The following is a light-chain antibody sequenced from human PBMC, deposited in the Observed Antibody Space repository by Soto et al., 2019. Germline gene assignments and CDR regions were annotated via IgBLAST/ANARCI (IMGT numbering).Light chain of an antibody. Sequence: DIQMTQSPSSLSASIGDRFTITCRASQTVSTFLHWYQHKPGKAPTVLIYVATTLQSGVPSRFSGSGSGTDFTLTISSLQPEDSATYYCQQSYSTPITFGQGTRLEI. J-gene: IGKJ5*01. V-gene: IGKV1-39*01. CDR3: QQSYSTPIT. CDR2: VAT. CDR1: QTVSTF.